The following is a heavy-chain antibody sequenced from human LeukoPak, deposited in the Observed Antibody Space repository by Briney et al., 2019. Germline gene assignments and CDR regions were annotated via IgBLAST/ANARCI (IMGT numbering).Heavy chain of an antibody. V-gene: IGHV3-30*03. CDR2: ISYDGSNK. CDR1: GFTFSTYG. D-gene: IGHD3-22*01. Sequence: PGGSLRLSCAASGFTFSTYGMHWVRQAPGKGLEWVAVISYDGSNKYYTDSVKGRFTISRDNSKNTLYLQMNSLRAEDTALYYCARDRRYYDSSGYYFHWYFDLWGRGTLVTVSS. J-gene: IGHJ2*01. CDR3: ARDRRYYDSSGYYFHWYFDL.